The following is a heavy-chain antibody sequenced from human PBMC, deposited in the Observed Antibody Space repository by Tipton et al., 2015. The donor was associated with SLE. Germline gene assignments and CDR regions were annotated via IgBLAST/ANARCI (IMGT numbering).Heavy chain of an antibody. CDR2: INHSGST. CDR3: ARRTYSSGYYNY. D-gene: IGHD3-22*01. Sequence: LRLSCAVYGGSFSGYYWSWIRQPPGKGLEWIGEINHSGSTNYNPSLKSRVTISVDTSKNQFHLKLSSVTAADTAVYYCARRTYSSGYYNYWGQGTLVTVSS. V-gene: IGHV4-34*01. CDR1: GGSFSGYY. J-gene: IGHJ4*02.